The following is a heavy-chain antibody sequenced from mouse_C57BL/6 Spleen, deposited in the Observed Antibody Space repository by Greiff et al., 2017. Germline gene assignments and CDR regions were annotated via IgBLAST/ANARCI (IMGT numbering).Heavy chain of an antibody. CDR3: ARDYDYEGYAMDY. V-gene: IGHV1-59*01. CDR1: GYTFTSYW. J-gene: IGHJ4*01. CDR2: IDPSDSYT. D-gene: IGHD2-4*01. Sequence: QVHVKQPGAELVRPGTSVKLSCKASGYTFTSYWMHWVKQRPGQGLEWIGVIDPSDSYTNYNQKFKGKATLTLDTSSSTAYMQLSSLTSEDSAVYYCARDYDYEGYAMDYWGQGTSVTVSS.